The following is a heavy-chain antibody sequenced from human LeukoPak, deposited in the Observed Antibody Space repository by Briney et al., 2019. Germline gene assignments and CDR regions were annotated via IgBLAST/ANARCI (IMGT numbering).Heavy chain of an antibody. D-gene: IGHD2-15*01. CDR2: ISSSGSTI. CDR1: GFTFDDYA. V-gene: IGHV3-48*03. J-gene: IGHJ4*02. Sequence: GGSLRLSCAASGFTFDDYAMHWVRQAPGKGLEWVSYISSSGSTIYYADSVKGRFTISRDNAKNSLYLQMNSLRAEDTAVYYCARVAQEFDCWGQGTLVTVSS. CDR3: ARVAQEFDC.